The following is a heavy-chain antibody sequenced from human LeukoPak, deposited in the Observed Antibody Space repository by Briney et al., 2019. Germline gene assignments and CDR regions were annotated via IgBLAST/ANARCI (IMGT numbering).Heavy chain of an antibody. CDR1: GFTFIIYW. CDR2: INSDGSST. D-gene: IGHD2-21*02. CDR3: ARDDAYCGGDCPKFDY. J-gene: IGHJ4*02. V-gene: IGHV3-74*01. Sequence: GGSLRLSCAASGFTFIIYWMHWVRQAPGKGLVWVSRINSDGSSTTYADSVKGRFTISRDNAKNTLYLQMNSLRAEDTAVYYCARDDAYCGGDCPKFDYWGQGTLVTVST.